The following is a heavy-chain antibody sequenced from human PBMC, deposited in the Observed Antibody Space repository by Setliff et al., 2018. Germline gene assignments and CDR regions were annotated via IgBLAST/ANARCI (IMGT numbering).Heavy chain of an antibody. CDR1: GYTFTRYY. J-gene: IGHJ5*02. Sequence: ASVKVSCKASGYTFTRYYMHWVRQAPGQGLEWMGIINPSGGSTSYAQKFQGRGTMTRDTSTSTVYMELSSLRSEDTAVYYCARGGIGFSEITIFGVALYWFDPWGQGTLVTVSS. CDR3: ARGGIGFSEITIFGVALYWFDP. D-gene: IGHD3-3*01. V-gene: IGHV1-46*01. CDR2: INPSGGST.